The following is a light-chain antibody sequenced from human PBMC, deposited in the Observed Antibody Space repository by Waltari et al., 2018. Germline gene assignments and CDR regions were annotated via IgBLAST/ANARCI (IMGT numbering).Light chain of an antibody. CDR3: CSYAGNSIYV. CDR1: TSDVGSYTL. Sequence: QSALTQPASVSGSPGQSITISCTGTTSDVGSYTLVSWYQPHPGKAPKLIIFEVSERPSGVSNRFSGSKSGNTASLTISGRQAEDEADYHCCSYAGNSIYVFGTGTRVTVL. V-gene: IGLV2-23*02. CDR2: EVS. J-gene: IGLJ1*01.